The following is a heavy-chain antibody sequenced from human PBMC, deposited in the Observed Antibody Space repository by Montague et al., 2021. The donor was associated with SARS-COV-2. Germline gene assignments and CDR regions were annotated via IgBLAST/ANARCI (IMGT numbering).Heavy chain of an antibody. J-gene: IGHJ4*02. CDR3: LHGGQYVSLIRGVRAAKSQFYFDF. CDR1: GFSLRTSGVG. CDR2: IYWDDDK. V-gene: IGHV2-5*02. D-gene: IGHD3-10*01. Sequence: PALVKPTQTVTLTCTFSGFSLRTSGVGVGWISQPPGKALEWLSLIYWDDDKRYSPSLTTRLTTTEGTSQNQVVLTLTNMDPMDTATYFCLHGGQYVSLIRGVRAAKSQFYFDFWGQGILVTVSS.